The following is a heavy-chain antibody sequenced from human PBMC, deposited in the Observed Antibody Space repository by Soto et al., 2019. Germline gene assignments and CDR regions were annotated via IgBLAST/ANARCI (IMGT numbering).Heavy chain of an antibody. CDR3: AREADSNGLYYFDQ. Sequence: QVQMVHSGAEVKKPGASVKVSCKASGYNFNGYYMHWVRQAPGQGLEWMGWINPNNGGTGYAQKFQGWVTMTRDTSISTVFLELSRLTSDDAAVYYFAREADSNGLYYFDQWGQGTVVTVSS. J-gene: IGHJ4*02. CDR2: INPNNGGT. D-gene: IGHD3-22*01. CDR1: GYNFNGYY. V-gene: IGHV1-2*04.